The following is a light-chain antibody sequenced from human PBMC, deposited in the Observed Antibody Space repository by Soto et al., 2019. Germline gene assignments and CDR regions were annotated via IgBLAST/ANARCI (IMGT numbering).Light chain of an antibody. CDR3: QQYNNWPLT. V-gene: IGKV3-15*01. Sequence: EIVMTQSPATLSLSPGDRATLSCRASQSVRSHLAWFRQKPGQPPRLLIFGESTRATGVPARFSGSGSGTEFTLIISSLQSEDFAVYFCQQYNNWPLTFGGGTKVDIK. CDR2: GES. CDR1: QSVRSH. J-gene: IGKJ4*01.